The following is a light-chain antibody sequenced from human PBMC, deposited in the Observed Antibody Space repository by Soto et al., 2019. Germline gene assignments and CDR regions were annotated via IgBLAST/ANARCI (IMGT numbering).Light chain of an antibody. CDR3: QQYGSSGT. Sequence: PGAIATLSFTASQSVRSNYLAWYQQKPGQAPRLLIYDASNRATGIPARFSGSGSGTDFTLTISRLEHEDFAVYYCQQYGSSGTSGQGTKVDIK. CDR2: DAS. V-gene: IGKV3-20*01. CDR1: QSVRSNY. J-gene: IGKJ1*01.